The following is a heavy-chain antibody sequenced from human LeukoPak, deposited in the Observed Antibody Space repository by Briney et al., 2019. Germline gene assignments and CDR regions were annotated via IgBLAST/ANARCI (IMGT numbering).Heavy chain of an antibody. CDR3: ARAKTSYCSSTSCYAVGDYYYYYYMDV. J-gene: IGHJ6*03. D-gene: IGHD2-2*01. Sequence: SETLSLTCTVSGGSISSYYWSWIRQPAGKGLEWIGRIYTSGSTDYNPSLKSRVTMSVDTSKNQFSLKLSSVTAADTAVYYCARAKTSYCSSTSCYAVGDYYYYYYMDVWGKGTTVTVSS. V-gene: IGHV4-4*07. CDR2: IYTSGST. CDR1: GGSISSYY.